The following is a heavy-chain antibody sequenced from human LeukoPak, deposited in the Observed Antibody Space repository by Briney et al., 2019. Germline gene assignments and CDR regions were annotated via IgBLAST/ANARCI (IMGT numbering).Heavy chain of an antibody. CDR1: GGSFSGYY. CDR2: INHSGST. CDR3: ARVRYRTFDY. V-gene: IGHV4-34*01. D-gene: IGHD1-14*01. J-gene: IGHJ4*02. Sequence: PETLSLTCAVYGGSFSGYYWSWIRQPPGKGLEWIGEINHSGSTNYNPSLKSRVTISVDTSKNQFSLKLSSVTAADTAVYYCARVRYRTFDYWGQGTLVTVSS.